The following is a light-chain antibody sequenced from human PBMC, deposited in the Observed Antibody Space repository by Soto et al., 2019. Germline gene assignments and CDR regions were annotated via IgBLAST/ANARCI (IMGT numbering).Light chain of an antibody. CDR1: QSVSNN. J-gene: IGKJ4*01. V-gene: IGKV3-15*01. CDR3: QQYNTWSPLA. Sequence: EIVMTQSPATLSVSPGERATLSCRASQSVSNNLAWYQQKPGQAPRLLIFGASTRATGIPARFSGSGSGTEFTLTFSSLQSEDVAVYYCQQYNTWSPLAFGGGTKVETK. CDR2: GAS.